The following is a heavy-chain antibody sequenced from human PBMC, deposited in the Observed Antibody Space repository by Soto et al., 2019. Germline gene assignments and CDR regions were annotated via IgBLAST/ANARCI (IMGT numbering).Heavy chain of an antibody. J-gene: IGHJ4*02. CDR2: INHSGST. CDR1: GGSFSGYY. CDR3: ARGRGVVLRFLEWLLYFDY. D-gene: IGHD3-3*01. Sequence: QVQLQQWGAGLVKPSETLSLTCAVYGGSFSGYYWSWIRRPPGKGLEWIGEINHSGSTNYNPSLKSRVTISVDTSKNQFSLKLSSVTAADTAVYYCARGRGVVLRFLEWLLYFDYWGQGTLVTVSS. V-gene: IGHV4-34*01.